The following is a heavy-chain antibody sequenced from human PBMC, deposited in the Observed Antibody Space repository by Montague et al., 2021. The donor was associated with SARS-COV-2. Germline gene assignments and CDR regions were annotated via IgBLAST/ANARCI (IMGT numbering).Heavy chain of an antibody. CDR3: ARAVRGVIILSPYYAMDV. D-gene: IGHD3-10*01. CDR1: GGSFSAYY. V-gene: IGHV4-34*01. CDR2: INHSGST. J-gene: IGHJ6*02. Sequence: SETLSLTCAVYGGSFSAYYWNWIRQPPGKGLEWIGDINHSGSTNFNPSXXSRLTVSLDTSKNQFSLKLRSVTAADTAVYYCARAVRGVIILSPYYAMDVWGQGTSVTVSS.